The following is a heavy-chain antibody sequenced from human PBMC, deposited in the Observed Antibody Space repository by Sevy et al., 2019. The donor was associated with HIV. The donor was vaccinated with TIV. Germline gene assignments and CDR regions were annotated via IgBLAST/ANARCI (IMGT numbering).Heavy chain of an antibody. Sequence: GGSLRLCCAASGFAFYECSMSWIRQASGKGLAWVATLSFGCGKINYADSVKGRFTISRDNSKNSFYLQMDNLRVEDTALYYCAREGCSRPHDYWGQGTRVTVSS. CDR2: LSFGCGKI. V-gene: IGHV3-23*01. CDR1: GFAFYECS. D-gene: IGHD2-8*01. CDR3: AREGCSRPHDY. J-gene: IGHJ4*02.